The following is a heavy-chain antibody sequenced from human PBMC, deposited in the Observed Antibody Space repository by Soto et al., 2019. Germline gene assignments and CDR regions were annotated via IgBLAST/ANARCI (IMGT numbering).Heavy chain of an antibody. CDR2: IFSNDGK. CDR3: ARSELGRYGWFDP. J-gene: IGHJ5*02. Sequence: QVTLKESGPVLVKPTETLTLTCTVSGFSLSNARMGVSWIRQPPGKALEWLAHIFSNDGKSYSTSLKSRLTISKDTSKSQVVLTMTNMDPVDTATYYCARSELGRYGWFDPWGQGTLVTVSS. CDR1: GFSLSNARMG. V-gene: IGHV2-26*01. D-gene: IGHD7-27*01.